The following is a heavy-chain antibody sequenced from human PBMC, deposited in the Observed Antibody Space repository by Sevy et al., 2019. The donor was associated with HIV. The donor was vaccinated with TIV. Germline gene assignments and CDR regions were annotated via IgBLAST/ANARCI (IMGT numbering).Heavy chain of an antibody. D-gene: IGHD1-26*01. CDR2: VSYDGSTK. J-gene: IGHJ3*02. CDR1: GFIFSNYG. Sequence: GGSLRLSCAASGFIFSNYGMHWVRQAPGKGLEWVAVVSYDGSTKYYTGSVRGRFSISRDNSKNTVYLQMNSLRVEDTAVYYCAKGSKATASAFDIWGQGTMVTVSS. CDR3: AKGSKATASAFDI. V-gene: IGHV3-30*18.